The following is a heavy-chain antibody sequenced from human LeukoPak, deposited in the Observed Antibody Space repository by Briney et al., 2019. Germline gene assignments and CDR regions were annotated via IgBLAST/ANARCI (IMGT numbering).Heavy chain of an antibody. J-gene: IGHJ6*02. CDR3: TTESYDFWSGGDYYYGMDV. Sequence: GGSLRLSCAASGFTFSNAWMSWVRQAPGKGLEWVGRIKSKTDGGTTDYAAHVKGRFTISRDDSKNTLYLQMNSLKTEDTAVYYCTTESYDFWSGGDYYYGMDVWGQGTTVTVSS. D-gene: IGHD3-3*01. CDR2: IKSKTDGGTT. CDR1: GFTFSNAW. V-gene: IGHV3-15*01.